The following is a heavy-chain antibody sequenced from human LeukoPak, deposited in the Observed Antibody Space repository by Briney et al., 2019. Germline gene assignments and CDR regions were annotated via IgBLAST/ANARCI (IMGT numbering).Heavy chain of an antibody. V-gene: IGHV4-4*07. J-gene: IGHJ4*02. CDR1: GGSITGYY. D-gene: IGHD3-22*01. CDR3: AREEFLHEIDSSVYFVY. CDR2: VISSGVG. Sequence: VTVSLTCTVSGGSITGYYWNWIRQPAGQGLESRGRVISSGVGNYDPSLTSRVPMSVDTSKNQFSLKLTSLTDADTAVYYCAREEFLHEIDSSVYFVYWGQRTLV.